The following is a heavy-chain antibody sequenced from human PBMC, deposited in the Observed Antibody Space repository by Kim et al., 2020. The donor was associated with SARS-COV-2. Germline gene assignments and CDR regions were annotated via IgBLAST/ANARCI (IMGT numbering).Heavy chain of an antibody. J-gene: IGHJ4*02. CDR2: IYYSGST. D-gene: IGHD3-9*01. V-gene: IGHV4-39*01. CDR1: GGSISSSSYY. CDR3: ARTYYDILTGYTNFVY. Sequence: SETLSLTCTVSGGSISSSSYYWGWIRQPPGKGLEWIGSIYYSGSTYYNPSLKSRVTISVDTSKNQFSLKLSCVTAADTAVYYCARTYYDILTGYTNFVYWGQDTLLTVSS.